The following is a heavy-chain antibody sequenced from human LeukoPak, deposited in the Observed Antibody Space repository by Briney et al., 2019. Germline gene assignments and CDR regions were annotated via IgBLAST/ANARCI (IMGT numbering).Heavy chain of an antibody. CDR3: ATRNYGDYGLWHADTFDI. J-gene: IGHJ3*02. D-gene: IGHD4-17*01. Sequence: ASVKVSCKVFGFALPEFSLHWVRQAPGKGLEWMGKFDPEHDETIYAPNFQGRVSMTEDTSTDTAYMELSSPRSEDTAVYFCATRNYGDYGLWHADTFDIWGQGTMVTVSS. V-gene: IGHV1-24*01. CDR1: GFALPEFS. CDR2: FDPEHDET.